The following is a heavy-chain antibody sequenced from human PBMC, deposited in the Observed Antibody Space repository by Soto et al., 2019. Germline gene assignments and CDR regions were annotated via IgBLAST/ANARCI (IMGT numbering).Heavy chain of an antibody. J-gene: IGHJ4*02. CDR2: IVVGSGHT. CDR1: GFMFTTSA. V-gene: IGHV1-58*01. D-gene: IGHD3-16*01. CDR3: AMDWGCGAGCLLDF. Sequence: SVKVSCKTSGFMFTTSAVQWVRQARGQRLEWIGWIVVGSGHTNYAQRFHERVTITRDTSTDTTFLELSSLRSEDTAVYYCAMDWGCGAGCLLDFWGQGTLVTVSS.